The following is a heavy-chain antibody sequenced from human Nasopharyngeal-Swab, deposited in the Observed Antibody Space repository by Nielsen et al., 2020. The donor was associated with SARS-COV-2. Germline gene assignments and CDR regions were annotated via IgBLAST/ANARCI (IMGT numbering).Heavy chain of an antibody. CDR2: ISYDGSNK. V-gene: IGHV3-30*03. D-gene: IGHD4-17*01. Sequence: WIRQPPGKGLEWVAVISYDGSNKYYADSVKGRFTISRDSSKNTLYLQMNSLRAEDTAVYYCYGGYDAFDIWGQGTMVTVSS. J-gene: IGHJ3*02. CDR3: YGGYDAFDI.